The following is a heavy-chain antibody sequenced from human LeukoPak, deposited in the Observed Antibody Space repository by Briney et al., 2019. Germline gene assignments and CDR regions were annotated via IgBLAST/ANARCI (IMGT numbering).Heavy chain of an antibody. CDR1: GFTFSTFA. Sequence: GGSLTLSCAASGFTFSTFAMIWVRQPPGKGLEWVSSIIPSGGEIHYADSVRGRFTISRDNSKNTLYLQMNSLRAEDMAVYYCAKDGGQGADYWGQGTLVSVSS. CDR3: AKDGGQGADY. CDR2: IIPSGGEI. V-gene: IGHV3-23*01. J-gene: IGHJ4*02. D-gene: IGHD3-16*01.